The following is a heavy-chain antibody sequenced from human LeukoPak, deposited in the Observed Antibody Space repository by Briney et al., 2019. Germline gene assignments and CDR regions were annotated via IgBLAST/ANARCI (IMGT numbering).Heavy chain of an antibody. D-gene: IGHD2-2*01. CDR2: ISAYNGNT. CDR3: ARDGPRYCSSTSCYDTRLDY. CDR1: GYTFTSYG. Sequence: ASVKVSCTASGYTFTSYGISWVRQAPGQGLEWMGWISAYNGNTNYAQKLQGRVTMTTDTSTSTAYMELRSLRSDDTAVYYCARDGPRYCSSTSCYDTRLDYWGQGTLVTVSS. J-gene: IGHJ4*02. V-gene: IGHV1-18*01.